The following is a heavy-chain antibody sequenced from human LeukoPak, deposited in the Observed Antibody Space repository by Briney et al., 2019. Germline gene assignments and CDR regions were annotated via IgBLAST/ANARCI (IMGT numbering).Heavy chain of an antibody. CDR1: GYSFSDYA. D-gene: IGHD4-17*01. J-gene: IGHJ4*02. CDR3: ARGRWTATETTYYLDY. Sequence: EASGKVSCKPSGYSFSDYAIQWVRQAPGQRLEWMGWINAGNGKTKYSQNFQGRGTITRDRSASTAYMELSSLRSEDTSIYYCARGRWTATETTYYLDYWGQGTLVTVSS. CDR2: INAGNGKT. V-gene: IGHV1-3*01.